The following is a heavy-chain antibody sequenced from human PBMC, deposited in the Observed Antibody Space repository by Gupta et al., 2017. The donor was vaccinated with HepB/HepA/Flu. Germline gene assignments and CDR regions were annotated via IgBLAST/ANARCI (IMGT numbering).Heavy chain of an antibody. V-gene: IGHV4-39*01. CDR1: GGSFSKDGYY. J-gene: IGHJ2*01. CDR2: IHYSGNS. CDR3: GKHPTNGQTGYFDL. D-gene: IGHD2-8*01. Sequence: QLHLQESGPGLVSPSETLSLTCMVSGGSFSKDGYYWVLIRTPPGNGLEWIDSIHYSGNSYYSPSLQNRVTISVDMSRSQFYLTLRSVAAADTAIYYCGKHPTNGQTGYFDLWGCGTLVPVSS.